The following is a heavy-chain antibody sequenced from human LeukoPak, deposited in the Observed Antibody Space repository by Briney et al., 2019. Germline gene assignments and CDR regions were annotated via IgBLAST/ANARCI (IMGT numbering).Heavy chain of an antibody. CDR3: AKAFPAIVVVVAAIGSVEDYFDY. V-gene: IGHV3-30*02. CDR1: GFTFSSYG. D-gene: IGHD2-15*01. CDR2: IRHDGSNK. J-gene: IGHJ4*02. Sequence: GGSLRLSCAASGFTFSSYGMHWVRQAPGKGLEWVAFIRHDGSNKYYADSVKGRFTISRDNSKNTLYLQMNSLRAEDTAVYYCAKAFPAIVVVVAAIGSVEDYFDYWGQGTLVTVSS.